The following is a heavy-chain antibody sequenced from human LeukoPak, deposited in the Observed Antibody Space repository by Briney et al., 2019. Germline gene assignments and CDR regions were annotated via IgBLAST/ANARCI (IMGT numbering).Heavy chain of an antibody. V-gene: IGHV4-61*02. CDR2: IYTSGST. Sequence: PSETLSLICTVSGGSITTGDNCWSWIRQPAGKGLEWIGRIYTSGSTIYNPSLKSRVTMSVDTSKTQFSLKLSSVAAADTAIYYCASSKNWNDFRYWGQGTLVTVSS. D-gene: IGHD1-1*01. CDR1: GGSITTGDNC. J-gene: IGHJ4*02. CDR3: ASSKNWNDFRY.